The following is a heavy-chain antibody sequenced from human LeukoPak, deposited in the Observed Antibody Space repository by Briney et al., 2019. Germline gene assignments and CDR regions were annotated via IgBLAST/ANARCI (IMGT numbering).Heavy chain of an antibody. CDR1: GYTFTSYY. CDR3: AKGYLSGGNCYYFDY. D-gene: IGHD2-15*01. J-gene: IGHJ4*02. Sequence: ASVKVSCKASGYTFTSYYMHWVRQAPGQGLEWMGIINPSGGSTSYAQKFQGRVTMTRDTSTSTVYMELSSLRSEDTAVYYCAKGYLSGGNCYYFDYWGQGTLVTVSS. V-gene: IGHV1-46*01. CDR2: INPSGGST.